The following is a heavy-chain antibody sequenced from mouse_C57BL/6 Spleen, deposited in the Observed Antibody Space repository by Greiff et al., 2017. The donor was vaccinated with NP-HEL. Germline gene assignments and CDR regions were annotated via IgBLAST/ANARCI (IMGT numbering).Heavy chain of an antibody. J-gene: IGHJ2*01. D-gene: IGHD2-1*01. CDR1: GYTFTSYW. V-gene: IGHV1-69*01. CDR3: ARHGNYLNYCDY. CDR2: IDPSDSYT. Sequence: QVQLQQPGAELVMPGASVKLSCKASGYTFTSYWMHWVKQRPGQGLEWIGEIDPSDSYTNYNQKFKGKSTLTVDKSSSTAYMQLNSLTSEDSAVYYCARHGNYLNYCDYWGQGTTLTVSS.